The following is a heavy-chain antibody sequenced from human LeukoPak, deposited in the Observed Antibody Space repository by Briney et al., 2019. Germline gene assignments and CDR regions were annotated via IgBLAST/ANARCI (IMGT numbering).Heavy chain of an antibody. D-gene: IGHD2-2*01. CDR3: AKDWRWHQPIYGMNV. CDR2: ISYDGSNQ. J-gene: IGHJ6*02. V-gene: IGHV3-30*18. Sequence: GGSLRLSCAASGFTFSSYAMSWVRQAPGKGLEWVAFISYDGSNQYYTDSVKGRFTISRDNSRNTLFLQMNSLRPEDTAIYYCAKDWRWHQPIYGMNVWGQGTTVTVSS. CDR1: GFTFSSYA.